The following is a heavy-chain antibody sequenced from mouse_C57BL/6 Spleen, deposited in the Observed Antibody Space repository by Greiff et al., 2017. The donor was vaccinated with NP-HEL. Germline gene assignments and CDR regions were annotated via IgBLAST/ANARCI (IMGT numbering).Heavy chain of an antibody. CDR2: IDPSDSYT. D-gene: IGHD2-4*01. V-gene: IGHV1-69*01. CDR3: ARDYYDYAGFAY. CDR1: GYTFTSYW. Sequence: QVQLQQPGAELVMPGASVKLSCKASGYTFTSYWMHWVKQRPGQGLEWIGEIDPSDSYTNYNQKFKGKSTLTVDKSSSTAYMQLSSLTSEDSAVYYCARDYYDYAGFAYWGQGTLVIVSA. J-gene: IGHJ3*01.